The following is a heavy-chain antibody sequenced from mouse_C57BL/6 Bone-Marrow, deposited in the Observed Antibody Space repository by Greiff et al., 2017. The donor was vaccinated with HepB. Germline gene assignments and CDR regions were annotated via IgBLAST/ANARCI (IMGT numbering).Heavy chain of an antibody. CDR3: ARRKFITTVVARDY. CDR1: GYAFSSSW. Sequence: LVKPGASVKISCKASGYAFSSSWMNWVKQRPGKGLEWIGRIYPGDGDTNYNGKFKGKATLTADKSSSTAYMQLSSLTSEDSAVYFCARRKFITTVVARDYWGQGTTLTVSS. J-gene: IGHJ2*01. CDR2: IYPGDGDT. V-gene: IGHV1-82*01. D-gene: IGHD1-1*01.